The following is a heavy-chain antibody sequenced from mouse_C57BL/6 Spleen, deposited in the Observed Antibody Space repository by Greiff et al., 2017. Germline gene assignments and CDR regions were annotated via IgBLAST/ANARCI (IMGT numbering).Heavy chain of an antibody. D-gene: IGHD1-1*01. J-gene: IGHJ3*01. CDR3: ARGGRFFAY. CDR2: IYPGDGDT. Sequence: VQLQQSGPELVKPGASVTISCKASGYAFSSSWMNWVKPRPGKGLEWIGRIYPGDGDTNYNGKFKGKATLTADKSSSTAYMQLSSLTSEDSAVYFCARGGRFFAYWGQGTLVTVSA. V-gene: IGHV1-82*01. CDR1: GYAFSSSW.